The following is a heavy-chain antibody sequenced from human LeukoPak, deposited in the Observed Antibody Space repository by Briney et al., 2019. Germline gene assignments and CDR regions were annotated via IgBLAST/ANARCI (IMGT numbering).Heavy chain of an antibody. CDR2: IYDSGST. D-gene: IGHD3-9*01. CDR1: GCSISSYY. V-gene: IGHV4-59*01. J-gene: IGHJ5*02. CDR3: AREDYNILTGSGDNWFDP. Sequence: SETLSFTCTVSGCSISSYYWSWIRQSPGKGLEWIGYIYDSGSTNYNPSLKSRVTISVDTSRSQFSLKLSSVTAADTAVYYCAREDYNILTGSGDNWFDPWGQGTLVTVSS.